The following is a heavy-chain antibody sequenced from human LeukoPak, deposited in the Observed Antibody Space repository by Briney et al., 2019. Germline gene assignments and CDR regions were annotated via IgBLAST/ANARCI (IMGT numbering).Heavy chain of an antibody. J-gene: IGHJ4*02. CDR2: SYYSGSS. V-gene: IGHV4-39*01. CDR1: GGSFNTDSYY. Sequence: PSETLSLTCTVSGGSFNTDSYYWSWIRQPPGRGLEWIGSSYYSGSSYYNPSLKSRVTISVDTSKNQFSLKLSSVTAADTAVYYCAFRATLEYYFDYWGQGTLVTVSS. CDR3: AFRATLEYYFDY.